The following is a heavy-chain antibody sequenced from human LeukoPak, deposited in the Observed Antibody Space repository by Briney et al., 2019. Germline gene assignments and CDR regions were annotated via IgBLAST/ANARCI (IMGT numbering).Heavy chain of an antibody. Sequence: PSETLSLTCTVSGGSISSYYWSWIRQPPGKGLKWIGYIYYSGSTNYNPSLKSRVTISLDTSKNQFSLKLSSVTAADTAVYYCVRVSDCGSTSCYFLSYFMDVWGKGTTVTVSS. V-gene: IGHV4-59*01. D-gene: IGHD2-2*01. CDR2: IYYSGST. J-gene: IGHJ6*03. CDR3: VRVSDCGSTSCYFLSYFMDV. CDR1: GGSISSYY.